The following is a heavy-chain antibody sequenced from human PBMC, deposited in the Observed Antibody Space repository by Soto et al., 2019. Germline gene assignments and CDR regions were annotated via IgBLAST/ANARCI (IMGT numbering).Heavy chain of an antibody. CDR2: ISSSGSTI. J-gene: IGHJ5*02. CDR3: ARDRDYGDYEGEVNWFDP. Sequence: GGALRLSCAASGFTLSMYEINWVGQAPGQGLEWVSYISSSGSTIYYADSVKGRFTISRDNAKNSLYLQMNSLRAEDTAVYYCARDRDYGDYEGEVNWFDPWGQGTMVIVYS. V-gene: IGHV3-48*03. D-gene: IGHD4-17*01. CDR1: GFTLSMYE.